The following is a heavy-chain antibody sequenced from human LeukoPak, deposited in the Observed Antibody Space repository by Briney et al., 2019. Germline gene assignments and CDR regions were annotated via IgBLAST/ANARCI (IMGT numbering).Heavy chain of an antibody. CDR2: IYTSGST. V-gene: IGHV4-4*07. CDR3: ARDMMGATIILTYYYYGMDV. D-gene: IGHD5-12*01. J-gene: IGHJ6*02. Sequence: SETLSLTCTVSGGSISSYYWSWIRQPAGKGLEWIGRIYTSGSTNYNPSLKSRVTISVDTSKNQFSLKLSSVTAADTAVYYCARDMMGATIILTYYYYGMDVWGQGTTVTVSS. CDR1: GGSISSYY.